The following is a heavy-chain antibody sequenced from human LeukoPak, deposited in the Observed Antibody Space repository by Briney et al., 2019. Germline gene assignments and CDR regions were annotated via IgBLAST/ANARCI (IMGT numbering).Heavy chain of an antibody. D-gene: IGHD6-19*01. CDR2: IYYSGST. CDR3: ARSNSSALGSY. V-gene: IGHV4-39*01. Sequence: SETLSLTCTVSGGSISSSSYYWGWIRQPPGKGLEWIGSIYYSGSTYYNPSLKSRVTISVDTSKNQFSLKLSSVTAADTAVYYCARSNSSALGSYWGQGTLVTVSS. CDR1: GGSISSSSYY. J-gene: IGHJ4*02.